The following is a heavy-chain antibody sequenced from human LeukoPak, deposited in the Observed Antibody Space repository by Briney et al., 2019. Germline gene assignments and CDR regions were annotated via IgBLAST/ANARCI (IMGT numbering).Heavy chain of an antibody. CDR2: FHPGDSDT. CDR3: ARQREYGDYVPDY. J-gene: IGHJ4*02. D-gene: IGHD4-17*01. V-gene: IGHV5-51*01. CDR1: GYNFTTYW. Sequence: GESLKISCKGSGYNFTTYWIGWVRQMPGKGLEWMGIFHPGDSDTRYSPSFQGQVTISADKSISTAYLQWSSLKASDTAMYYCARQREYGDYVPDYWGQGTLVTVSS.